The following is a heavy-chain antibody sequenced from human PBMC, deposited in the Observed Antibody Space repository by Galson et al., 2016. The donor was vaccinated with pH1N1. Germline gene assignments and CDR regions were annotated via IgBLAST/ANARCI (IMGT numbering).Heavy chain of an antibody. V-gene: IGHV4-4*07. CDR3: ARSRTIWSGYHDAPHLDY. CDR1: GGSISSYY. Sequence: LTCTVSGGSISSYYWNWIRQPAGKGLEWIGRIYTTGSTNYNPSLKSRVTMSIDMSKNQFSLKLSSVTAADTAVYYCARSRTIWSGYHDAPHLDYWGQGTLVTVSS. CDR2: IYTTGST. J-gene: IGHJ4*02. D-gene: IGHD3-3*01.